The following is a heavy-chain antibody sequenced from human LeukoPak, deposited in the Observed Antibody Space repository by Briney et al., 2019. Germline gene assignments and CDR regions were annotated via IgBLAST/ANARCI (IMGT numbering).Heavy chain of an antibody. J-gene: IGHJ4*02. CDR3: ARDYPIGEGYYFDY. D-gene: IGHD3-10*01. Sequence: ASVKVSCKASGGTFSSYAISWVRQAPGQGLEWMGRIIPILGIANYAQKFQGRVTITADKSTSTAYMELSSLRSEDTAVYYCARDYPIGEGYYFDYWGQGTLVTVSS. V-gene: IGHV1-69*04. CDR2: IIPILGIA. CDR1: GGTFSSYA.